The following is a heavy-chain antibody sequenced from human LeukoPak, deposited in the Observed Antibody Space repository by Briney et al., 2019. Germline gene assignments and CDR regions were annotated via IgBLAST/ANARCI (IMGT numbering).Heavy chain of an antibody. CDR3: VTDRPYTWSSRSIRFDY. V-gene: IGHV3-7*01. CDR2: INHDGSEK. D-gene: IGHD3-22*01. J-gene: IGHJ4*02. CDR1: GFTLSSYW. Sequence: PGGSLRLSCAASGFTLSSYWMMWLRQAPGKGLEWVANINHDGSEKNYVDSVKGRFTISRDNAKSSLYLQMDSLRVEGTAVYYCVTDRPYTWSSRSIRFDYWGQGILVSVPS.